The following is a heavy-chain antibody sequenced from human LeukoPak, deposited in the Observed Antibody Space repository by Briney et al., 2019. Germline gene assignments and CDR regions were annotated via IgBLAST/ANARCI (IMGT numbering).Heavy chain of an antibody. J-gene: IGHJ4*02. CDR2: ISTGSSYT. Sequence: GGSLRLSCAASGFTFSDYYMTWIRQAPGKGLEWVSYISTGSSYTNYADSVKGRFTISRDNAKNSLCLQMNSLRAEDTAVYYCARALIASSTTCYAGYWGQGTLVTVSS. CDR1: GFTFSDYY. CDR3: ARALIASSTTCYAGY. V-gene: IGHV3-11*05. D-gene: IGHD2-2*01.